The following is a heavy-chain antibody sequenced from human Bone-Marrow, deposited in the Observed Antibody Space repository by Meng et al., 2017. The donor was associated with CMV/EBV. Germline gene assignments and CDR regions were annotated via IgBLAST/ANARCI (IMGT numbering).Heavy chain of an antibody. CDR1: GFTFSSYG. Sequence: GESLKISCAASGFTFSSYGMHWVRQAPGKGLEWVAFIRYDGSNKYYADSVKGRFTISRDNSKNTLYLQMNSLRAEDTAVYYCARDPTGPYDFWSGYSGMDVWGQGTTVTVSS. J-gene: IGHJ6*02. CDR2: IRYDGSNK. V-gene: IGHV3-30*02. D-gene: IGHD3-3*01. CDR3: ARDPTGPYDFWSGYSGMDV.